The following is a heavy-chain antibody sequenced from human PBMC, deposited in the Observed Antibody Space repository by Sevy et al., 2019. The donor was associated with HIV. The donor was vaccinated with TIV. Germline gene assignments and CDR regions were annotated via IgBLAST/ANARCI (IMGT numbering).Heavy chain of an antibody. CDR2: IYPGDSDI. D-gene: IGHD5-18*01. J-gene: IGHJ6*02. CDR1: GYSFTTYW. CDR3: ARRAAMMADV. V-gene: IGHV5-51*01. Sequence: GEPLKISCKGSGYSFTTYWIGWVRQMPGKGLEWMAIIYPGDSDIRYSPSFEGQVTISADKSISTAYLQWSSLKASDTAMYYCARRAAMMADVWGQGTTVTVSS.